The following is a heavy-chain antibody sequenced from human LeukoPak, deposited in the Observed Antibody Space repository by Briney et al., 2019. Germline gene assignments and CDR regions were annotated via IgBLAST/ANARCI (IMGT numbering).Heavy chain of an antibody. CDR3: ARSIIGTRSKFDY. V-gene: IGHV4-59*08. D-gene: IGHD1/OR15-1a*01. J-gene: IGHJ4*02. CDR2: IPYSGST. Sequence: SETLSLTCTVSGGSISTYYWSWIRQPPGKGLEWIGYIPYSGSTNYNPSLKSRVTISLDTSKDQFALKLSSVTAADTAVYYCARSIIGTRSKFDYWGQGTLVTVSS. CDR1: GGSISTYY.